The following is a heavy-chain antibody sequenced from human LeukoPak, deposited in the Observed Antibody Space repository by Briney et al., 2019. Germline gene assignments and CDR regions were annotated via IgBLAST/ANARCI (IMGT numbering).Heavy chain of an antibody. CDR2: IRSSIYGGTP. V-gene: IGHV3-49*05. CDR1: GFTFREFA. J-gene: IGHJ4*02. Sequence: KSEGSLRLSCTSSGFTFREFAVSWFRQAPGKGLEWIGFIRSSIYGGTPKAAASVKGRFIFSRDDSKGVAYLRMNSLKTDDTAVYYCSREWGNGNDLRPDSWGQGTLVTVSS. CDR3: SREWGNGNDLRPDS. D-gene: IGHD1-1*01.